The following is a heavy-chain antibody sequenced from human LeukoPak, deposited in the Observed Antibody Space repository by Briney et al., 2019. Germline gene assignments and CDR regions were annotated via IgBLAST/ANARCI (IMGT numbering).Heavy chain of an antibody. CDR3: ANEGDYDSSGYYYLPFDY. J-gene: IGHJ4*02. V-gene: IGHV3-23*01. CDR2: ISGSGGST. Sequence: GGSLRLSCAASGFTFSSNAMTWVRQAPGKGLEWVSAISGSGGSTYYADSVKGRFTISRDNSKNTLYLQMNSLRAEDTAVYYCANEGDYDSSGYYYLPFDYWGQGTLVTVSS. CDR1: GFTFSSNA. D-gene: IGHD3-22*01.